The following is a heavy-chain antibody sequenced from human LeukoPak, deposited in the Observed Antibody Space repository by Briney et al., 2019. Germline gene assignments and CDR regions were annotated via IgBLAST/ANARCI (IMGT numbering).Heavy chain of an antibody. J-gene: IGHJ4*02. CDR3: TKNAGYSYGLYYFDC. Sequence: GSLRLFCAASGFPLSNYAMRWVRPAPGKGLEWVSSLISSGTTTYYADSVKGRFTISRDNSKNTVHLQMDSLRAEDSAVYYCTKNAGYSYGLYYFDCWGQGTLVTVSS. V-gene: IGHV3-23*01. D-gene: IGHD5-18*01. CDR2: LISSGTTT. CDR1: GFPLSNYA.